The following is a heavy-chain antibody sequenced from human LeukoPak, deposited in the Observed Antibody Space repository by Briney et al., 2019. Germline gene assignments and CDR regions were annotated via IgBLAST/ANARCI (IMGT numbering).Heavy chain of an antibody. J-gene: IGHJ3*01. Sequence: PGGSLRLSCAASGFTFSSYAMTWVRQAPGKGLEWVSTFSGDRINTYYADSVKGRFTISRDNSKNTLYLQLNSLRAEDTAVYYCSKHSASDGFDVWGQGTMVTVSS. CDR3: SKHSASDGFDV. CDR2: FSGDRINT. D-gene: IGHD2-15*01. V-gene: IGHV3-23*01. CDR1: GFTFSSYA.